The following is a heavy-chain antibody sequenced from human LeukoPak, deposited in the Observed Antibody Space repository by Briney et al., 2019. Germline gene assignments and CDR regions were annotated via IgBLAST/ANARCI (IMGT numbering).Heavy chain of an antibody. J-gene: IGHJ4*02. CDR1: GFTFITYS. Sequence: GGSLRLSCAASGFTFITYSMSWVRQAPGKGLEWVSAISGSGGSTYYADSVKGRFTVSRDNSKNTLYLQMNSLRAEDTAVYYCAKETLLWFGELSLGYFDYWGQGTLVTVSS. CDR3: AKETLLWFGELSLGYFDY. D-gene: IGHD3-10*01. V-gene: IGHV3-23*01. CDR2: ISGSGGST.